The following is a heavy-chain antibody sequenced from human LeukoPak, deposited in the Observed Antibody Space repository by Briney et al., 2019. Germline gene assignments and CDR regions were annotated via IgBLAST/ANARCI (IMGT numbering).Heavy chain of an antibody. Sequence: PGGSLRLSCAASGFTFSSYGMHWVRQAPGKGLEWVVVIWYDGSNKYYADSVKGRFTISRDNSKNTLYLQMNSLRAEDTAVYYCARDPVMIVAALDYWGQGTLVTVSS. CDR2: IWYDGSNK. V-gene: IGHV3-33*08. J-gene: IGHJ4*02. D-gene: IGHD3-22*01. CDR1: GFTFSSYG. CDR3: ARDPVMIVAALDY.